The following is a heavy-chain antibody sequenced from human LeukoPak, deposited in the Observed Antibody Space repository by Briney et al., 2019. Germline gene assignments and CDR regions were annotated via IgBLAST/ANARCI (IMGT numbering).Heavy chain of an antibody. CDR3: AKGLLNGSVGVCDS. J-gene: IGHJ4*02. D-gene: IGHD1-26*01. CDR2: LRSDGSNK. Sequence: GGSLRVSCAASQFTFSDYDMHWVRQGPGKGLEWVAFLRSDGSNKFYTESVRARFTISRDNFKNRLYLQMDSLRSEDTAVYYCAKGLLNGSVGVCDSWGQGTLVIVSS. V-gene: IGHV3-30*02. CDR1: QFTFSDYD.